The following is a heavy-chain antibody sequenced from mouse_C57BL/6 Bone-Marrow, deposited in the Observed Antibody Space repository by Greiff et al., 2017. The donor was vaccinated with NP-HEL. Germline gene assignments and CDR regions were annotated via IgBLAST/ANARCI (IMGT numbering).Heavy chain of an antibody. CDR2: IYPGSGNT. J-gene: IGHJ3*01. CDR3: ARREGLRRRAWFAY. CDR1: GYTFTDYY. Sequence: QVQLQQSGAELVRPGASVKLSCKASGYTFTDYYINWVKQRPGQGLEWIARIYPGSGNTYYNEKFKGKATLTAEKSSSTAYMQLSSLTSEDSAVYFCARREGLRRRAWFAYWGRGTLVTVSA. D-gene: IGHD2-4*01. V-gene: IGHV1-76*01.